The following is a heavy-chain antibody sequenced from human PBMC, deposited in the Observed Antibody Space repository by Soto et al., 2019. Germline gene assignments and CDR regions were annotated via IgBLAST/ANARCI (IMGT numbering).Heavy chain of an antibody. CDR2: ISSSSSII. J-gene: IGHJ4*02. Sequence: GGSLRLSCAASGFTFSSYGMNWVRQAPGKGLEWVSYISSSSSIIYYADSVKGRFTISRDKAKKSLYLQMNTLRDEDTAVYYCARAITTVTGFDYWGQGALVTVYS. CDR3: ARAITTVTGFDY. CDR1: GFTFSSYG. D-gene: IGHD4-4*01. V-gene: IGHV3-48*02.